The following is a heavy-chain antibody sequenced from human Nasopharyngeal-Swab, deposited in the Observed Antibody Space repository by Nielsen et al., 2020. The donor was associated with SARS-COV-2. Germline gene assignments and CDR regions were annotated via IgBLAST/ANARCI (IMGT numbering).Heavy chain of an antibody. Sequence: GGSLRLSCAASGFTFSSYAMHWVRQAPGKGLEWVAVISYDGSNQYYADSVKGRFTISRDNSKNTLYLQMNSLRAEDTAVYYCARWGSITMVRGVMDYYYGMDVWGQGTTVTVSS. CDR3: ARWGSITMVRGVMDYYYGMDV. CDR1: GFTFSSYA. V-gene: IGHV3-30*04. D-gene: IGHD3-10*01. CDR2: ISYDGSNQ. J-gene: IGHJ6*02.